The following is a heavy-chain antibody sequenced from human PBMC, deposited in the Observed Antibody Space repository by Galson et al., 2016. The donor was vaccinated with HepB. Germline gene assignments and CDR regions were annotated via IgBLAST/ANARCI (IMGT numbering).Heavy chain of an antibody. CDR2: ISGSGGSGGIT. Sequence: SLRLSCAASGFTFSSYAMSWVRQAPGKGLEWVSGISGSGGSGGITYYADSVKGRFTISRDNSKNTLYLQMNSLRAEDTAVYYCAKESGYSGYGDYFDYWGQGTLVTVSS. J-gene: IGHJ4*02. V-gene: IGHV3-23*01. CDR1: GFTFSSYA. D-gene: IGHD5-12*01. CDR3: AKESGYSGYGDYFDY.